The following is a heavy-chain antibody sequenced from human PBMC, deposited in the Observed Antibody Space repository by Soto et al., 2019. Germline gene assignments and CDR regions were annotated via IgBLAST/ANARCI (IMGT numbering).Heavy chain of an antibody. J-gene: IGHJ4*02. V-gene: IGHV3-33*01. CDR3: ARDPGQDEAMDY. CDR1: GFTFRNVG. Sequence: QVQVVESGGGVVQPGTSLRLSCAASGFTFRNVGMHWVRQAPVKGLEWVAVIWHDGKNKYYADSAKGRFTISRDNSKNTLYLQMNSLRAEDTAVYYCARDPGQDEAMDYWGQGTLVTVSS. CDR2: IWHDGKNK.